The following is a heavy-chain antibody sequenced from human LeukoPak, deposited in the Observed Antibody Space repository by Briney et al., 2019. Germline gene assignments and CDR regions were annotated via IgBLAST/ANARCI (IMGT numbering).Heavy chain of an antibody. CDR3: ATPKDCSGGSCPFDY. CDR2: IIPIFGTA. D-gene: IGHD2-15*01. CDR1: GGTFSSYA. Sequence: GASVKVSCKASGGTFSSYAISWVRQAPGQGLEWMGGIIPIFGTANYAQKFQGRVTITTDESTSTAYMELSSLRSEDTAVYYCATPKDCSGGSCPFDYWGQGTLATVSS. J-gene: IGHJ4*02. V-gene: IGHV1-69*05.